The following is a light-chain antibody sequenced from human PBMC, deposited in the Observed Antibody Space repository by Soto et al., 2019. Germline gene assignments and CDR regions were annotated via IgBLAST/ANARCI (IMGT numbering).Light chain of an antibody. CDR1: HSVSSS. CDR3: QQYSSLWT. V-gene: IGKV3-15*01. J-gene: IGKJ1*01. CDR2: GAS. Sequence: VMTQSPATLSVSPGERATLSCRASHSVSSSLAWYQQKPGQAPRLLISGASTRAAGIPARFSGSGSGTDFTLSISRLEPEDFAVYYCQQYSSLWTFGQGTKVDIK.